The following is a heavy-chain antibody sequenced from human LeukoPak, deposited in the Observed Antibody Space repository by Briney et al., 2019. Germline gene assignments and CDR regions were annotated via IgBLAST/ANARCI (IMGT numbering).Heavy chain of an antibody. D-gene: IGHD5-24*01. CDR2: INHSGST. Sequence: SETLSLTCAVYGGSFSGYYWSWIRQPPGKGLEWIGEINHSGSTNYNPSLKSRVTISVDKSKNQFSLKLSSVTAADTAVYYCARVGDGYNSFDYWGQGTLVTVSS. CDR1: GGSFSGYY. J-gene: IGHJ4*02. CDR3: ARVGDGYNSFDY. V-gene: IGHV4-34*01.